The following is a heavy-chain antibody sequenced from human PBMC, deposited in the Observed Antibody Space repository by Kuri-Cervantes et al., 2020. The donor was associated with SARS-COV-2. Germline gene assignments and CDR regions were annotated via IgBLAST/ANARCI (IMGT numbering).Heavy chain of an antibody. D-gene: IGHD2-2*01. J-gene: IGHJ4*02. CDR1: GYIFTASY. Sequence: ASVKVSCKASGYIFTASYMHWVRQAPGQGLEWMGWINPNSGGTNYAQKFQGRVTMTRDTSISTAYMELSRLRSDDTAVYYCASPSGYCSSTSCLTYWGQGTLVTVSS. CDR2: INPNSGGT. CDR3: ASPSGYCSSTSCLTY. V-gene: IGHV1-2*02.